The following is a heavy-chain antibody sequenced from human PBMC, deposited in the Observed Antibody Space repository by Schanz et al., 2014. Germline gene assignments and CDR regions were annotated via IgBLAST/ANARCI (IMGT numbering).Heavy chain of an antibody. CDR1: GYTFTSYD. CDR2: MNPNSGNP. Sequence: QVQLIQSGAEVKKPGASVKVSCTASGYTFTSYDINWVRQAPGQGLEWLGWMNPNSGNPGFAQKFRGRVTMTRNTSRSTAYIELHILTSEDTAVYYCARGRTFDYCGQGTLVTVSS. J-gene: IGHJ4*02. CDR3: ARGRTFDY. V-gene: IGHV1-8*01.